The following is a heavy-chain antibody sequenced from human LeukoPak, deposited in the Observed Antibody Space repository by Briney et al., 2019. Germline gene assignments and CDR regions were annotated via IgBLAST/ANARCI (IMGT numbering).Heavy chain of an antibody. CDR1: GFSFSSYW. CDR2: IDTDGSST. J-gene: IGHJ4*02. Sequence: GGSLRLSCAASGFSFSSYWMHWVRQAPGKGLVWVSRIDTDGSSTRYADSVKGRFTISRDNAKNTLYLQMNSLGAEDTAVYYCARAPNDYWSGYSASFDYWGQGTLVTVSS. D-gene: IGHD3-3*01. V-gene: IGHV3-74*01. CDR3: ARAPNDYWSGYSASFDY.